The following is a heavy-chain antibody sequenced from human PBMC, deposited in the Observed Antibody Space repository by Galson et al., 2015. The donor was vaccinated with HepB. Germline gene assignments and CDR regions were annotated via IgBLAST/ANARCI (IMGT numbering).Heavy chain of an antibody. CDR1: GYTFTYRY. CDR2: ITPFNGNT. D-gene: IGHD2-2*01. J-gene: IGHJ3*02. CDR3: ATNIVVVPIMGAFDI. Sequence: SVKVSCKASGYTFTYRYLHWVRQAPGQALEWMGWITPFNGNTNYAQKFQDRVTITRDRSMSTAYKELSSLRSEDTAMYYCATNIVVVPIMGAFDIWGQGTMVTVSS. V-gene: IGHV1-45*02.